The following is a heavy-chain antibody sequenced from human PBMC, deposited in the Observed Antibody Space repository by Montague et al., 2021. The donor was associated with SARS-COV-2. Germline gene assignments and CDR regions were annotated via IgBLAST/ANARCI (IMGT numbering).Heavy chain of an antibody. CDR3: ARKTRGVLTRPPCKHYFDY. CDR1: GGSFSGYY. V-gene: IGHV4-34*01. CDR2: INHSGST. J-gene: IGHJ4*02. D-gene: IGHD1/OR15-1a*01. Sequence: SETLSLTCAVYGGSFSGYYWSWIRQPPGKGLEWIGEINHSGSTNYNPSLKSRVTISVDTSKNQFSLKLSSVTAADTAVYYCARKTRGVLTRPPCKHYFDYWGQGTLVTVSS.